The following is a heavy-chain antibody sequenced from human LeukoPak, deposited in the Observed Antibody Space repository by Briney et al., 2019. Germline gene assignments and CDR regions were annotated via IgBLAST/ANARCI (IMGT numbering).Heavy chain of an antibody. CDR1: GFTFSSYG. V-gene: IGHV3-30*03. CDR3: ATDCSSTSCYGY. J-gene: IGHJ4*02. CDR2: ISYDGSNK. D-gene: IGHD2-2*01. Sequence: GGSLRLSCAASGFTFSSYGMHWVRQAPGKGLEWVAVISYDGSNKYYADSVKGRFTISRDNSKNTLYLQMNSPRAEDTAVYYCATDCSSTSCYGYWGQGTLVTVSS.